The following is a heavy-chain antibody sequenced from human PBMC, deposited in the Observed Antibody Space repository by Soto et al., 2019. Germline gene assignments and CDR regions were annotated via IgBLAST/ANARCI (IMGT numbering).Heavy chain of an antibody. Sequence: GESLKISCAASGFTFSNAWMSWVRQAPGKGLEWVGRIKSKTDGGTTDYAAPVKGRFTISRDDSKNTLYLQVNSLKTEDTAVYYCTTARYSSSWYRGYYYYGMDVWGQGTTVTVSS. V-gene: IGHV3-15*01. CDR2: IKSKTDGGTT. D-gene: IGHD6-13*01. J-gene: IGHJ6*02. CDR3: TTARYSSSWYRGYYYYGMDV. CDR1: GFTFSNAW.